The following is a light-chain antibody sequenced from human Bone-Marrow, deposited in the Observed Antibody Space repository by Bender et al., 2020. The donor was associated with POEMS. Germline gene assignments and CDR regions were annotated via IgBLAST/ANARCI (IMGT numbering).Light chain of an antibody. Sequence: QSVLTQPPSVSGTPGQRVTISCSGSGSNIGGYPVNWYQQLPGTAPRLLIYTNNERPSGVLDRFSGSKSGTSASLAITGLQSDDEADYYCQSYDSSLSGYVFGTGTKVTIL. J-gene: IGLJ1*01. CDR3: QSYDSSLSGYV. V-gene: IGLV1-44*01. CDR2: TNN. CDR1: GSNIGGYP.